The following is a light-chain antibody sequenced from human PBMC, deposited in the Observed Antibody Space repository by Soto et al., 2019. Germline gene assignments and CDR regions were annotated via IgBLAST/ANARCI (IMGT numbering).Light chain of an antibody. CDR1: QSVSGY. CDR3: LQHYSWPWT. V-gene: IGKV3-15*01. Sequence: EIVMTQSPGTVSVIPGETVTLSCRASQSVSGYLDWFHQKPGQAPRLVLLRIFTRAIGVPARFSGSGSDTEFTLTISGLQSEDSGVYYCLQHYSWPWTFGQGTKVEIK. J-gene: IGKJ1*01. CDR2: RIF.